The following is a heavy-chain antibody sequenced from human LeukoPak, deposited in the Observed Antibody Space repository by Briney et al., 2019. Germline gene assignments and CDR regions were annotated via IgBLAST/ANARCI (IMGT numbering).Heavy chain of an antibody. CDR1: GGSISSSSYY. J-gene: IGHJ4*02. V-gene: IGHV4-39*02. Sequence: PSETLSLTCTVSGGSISSSSYYWGWIRQPPGKGLEWIGSIYYSGSTYYNPSLKSRITISIDTSKNLFSLKLNSVTAADTAVYYCARGFGLAAAGADYWGQGTLVTVSS. CDR3: ARGFGLAAAGADY. D-gene: IGHD6-13*01. CDR2: IYYSGST.